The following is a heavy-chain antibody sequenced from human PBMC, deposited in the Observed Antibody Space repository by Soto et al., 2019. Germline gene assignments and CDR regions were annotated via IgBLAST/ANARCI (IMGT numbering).Heavy chain of an antibody. J-gene: IGHJ4*02. Sequence: EVQLVEFGGGLVKPGGSLRLSCVASGFPFNNAWMSWVRQAPGKGLEWVGRIKSKAAGGTTEYAAPVNDRFTISRDDSENTLFLQMNSLLIEDTAMYYCTPGVYVTGTVDCWGQGTLVTVSS. V-gene: IGHV3-15*01. CDR1: GFPFNNAW. CDR3: TPGVYVTGTVDC. CDR2: IKSKAAGGTT. D-gene: IGHD2-21*02.